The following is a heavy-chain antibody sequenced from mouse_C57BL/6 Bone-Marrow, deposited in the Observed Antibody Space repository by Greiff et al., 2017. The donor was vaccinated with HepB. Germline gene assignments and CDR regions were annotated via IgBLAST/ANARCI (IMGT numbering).Heavy chain of an antibody. CDR1: GYAFSSSW. CDR2: IYPGDGDT. V-gene: IGHV1-82*01. CDR3: ARSPSSYGSSYDTWFAY. D-gene: IGHD1-1*01. Sequence: VKLMESGPELVKPGASVKISCKASGYAFSSSWMNWVKQRPGKGLEWIGRIYPGDGDTNYNGKFKGKATLTADKSSSTAYMQLSSLTSEDSAVYFCARSPSSYGSSYDTWFAYWGQGTLVTVSA. J-gene: IGHJ3*01.